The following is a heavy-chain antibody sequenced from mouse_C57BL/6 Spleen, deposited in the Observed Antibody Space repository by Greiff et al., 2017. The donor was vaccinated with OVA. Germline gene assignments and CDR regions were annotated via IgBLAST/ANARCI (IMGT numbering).Heavy chain of an antibody. V-gene: IGHV1-18*01. Sequence: VQLQQSGPELVKPGASVKIPCKASGYTFTDYNMDWVKQSHGKSLEWIGDINPNNGGTIYNQKFKGKATLTVDKSSSTAYMELRSLTSEDTAVYYCERCGYYAMDYWGQGTSVTVSS. J-gene: IGHJ4*01. CDR1: GYTFTDYN. CDR3: ERCGYYAMDY. CDR2: INPNNGGT.